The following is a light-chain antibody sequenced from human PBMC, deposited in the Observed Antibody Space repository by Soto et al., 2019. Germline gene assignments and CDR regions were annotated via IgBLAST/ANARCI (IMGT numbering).Light chain of an antibody. CDR2: NNN. CDR3: QSYDSSLSGSYV. Sequence: QSVLTQPPPVSGAPGQRVTISCTGSSSNIGAGYDVHWYQRLPGTAPKVLIYNNNNRPSGVPDRFSGSKSGTSASLAITGLQAEDEADYYCQSYDSSLSGSYVFGTGTKVTVL. J-gene: IGLJ1*01. CDR1: SSNIGAGYD. V-gene: IGLV1-40*01.